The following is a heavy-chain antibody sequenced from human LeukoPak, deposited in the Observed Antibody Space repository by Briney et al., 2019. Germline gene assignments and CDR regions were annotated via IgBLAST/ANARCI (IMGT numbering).Heavy chain of an antibody. Sequence: SETLSLTCAVYGGSFSGYYWSWIRQPPGKGLEWIGYIYYSGSTYYNPSLKSRVTISVDTSKNQFSLKLSSVTAADTAVYYCARETSYYDSSGYLQPDAFDIWGQGTMVTVSS. CDR1: GGSFSGYY. V-gene: IGHV4-34*09. CDR3: ARETSYYDSSGYLQPDAFDI. D-gene: IGHD3-22*01. J-gene: IGHJ3*02. CDR2: IYYSGST.